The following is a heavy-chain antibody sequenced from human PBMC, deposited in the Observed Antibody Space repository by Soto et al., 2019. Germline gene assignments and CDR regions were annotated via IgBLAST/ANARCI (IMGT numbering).Heavy chain of an antibody. V-gene: IGHV3-23*01. CDR1: GFTFRSYA. J-gene: IGHJ2*01. CDR3: AKAGTNYYDSRGYYHFGYW. D-gene: IGHD3-22*01. Sequence: PGGYPRLSCAASGFTFRSYAMSWVRQAPGKGLEWASAISGSGGSTYYADSVKGRFTISRDNSKNTRYLQMNSLRAEDTAVYYCAKAGTNYYDSRGYYHFGYW. CDR2: ISGSGGST.